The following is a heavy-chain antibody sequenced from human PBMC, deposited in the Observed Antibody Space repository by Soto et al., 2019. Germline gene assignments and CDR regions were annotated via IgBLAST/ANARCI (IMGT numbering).Heavy chain of an antibody. V-gene: IGHV4-30-4*01. CDR3: ARLEWSYGNWFDP. J-gene: IGHJ5*02. D-gene: IGHD5-18*01. CDR1: GGSISSGDYY. Sequence: SETLSLTCTVSGGSISSGDYYWSWIRQPPGKGLEWIGYIYYSGSTYYNPSLKSRVTISVDTSKNQFSLKLSSVTAADTAVYYCARLEWSYGNWFDPWGQGTLVTVSS. CDR2: IYYSGST.